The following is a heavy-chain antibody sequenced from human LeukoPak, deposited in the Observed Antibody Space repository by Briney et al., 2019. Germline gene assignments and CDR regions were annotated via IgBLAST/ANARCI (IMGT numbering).Heavy chain of an antibody. V-gene: IGHV1-18*01. J-gene: IGHJ4*02. CDR1: GYTFTDYY. CDR3: ARANRGVGAVAVGSFFLDY. Sequence: ASVKVSCKASGYTFTDYYVDWVRQAPGQGLEWMGWISAYNGNTNYAQKLQGRVTMTTDTSTSTAYMELRSLRSDDTAVYYCARANRGVGAVAVGSFFLDYWGQGTLVTVSS. D-gene: IGHD6-19*01. CDR2: ISAYNGNT.